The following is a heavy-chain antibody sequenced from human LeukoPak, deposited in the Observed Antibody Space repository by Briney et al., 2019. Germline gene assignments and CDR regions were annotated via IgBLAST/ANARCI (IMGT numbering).Heavy chain of an antibody. CDR3: ASGEMYYYDSSGADY. Sequence: PGGSLRLSCAASGFTFGSYSMNWVRQAPGKGLEWVSSISSSSIYIYYADSVKGRFTISRDNAKNSLYLQMNSLRAEDTAVYYCASGEMYYYDSSGADYWGQGTLVTVSS. V-gene: IGHV3-21*01. CDR1: GFTFGSYS. CDR2: ISSSSIYI. D-gene: IGHD3-22*01. J-gene: IGHJ4*02.